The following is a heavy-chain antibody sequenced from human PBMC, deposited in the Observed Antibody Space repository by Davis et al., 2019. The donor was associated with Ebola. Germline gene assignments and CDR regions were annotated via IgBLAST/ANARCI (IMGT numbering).Heavy chain of an antibody. CDR1: GFTFSSYG. D-gene: IGHD2-15*01. J-gene: IGHJ4*02. Sequence: GGSLRLSCAASGFTFSSYGMHWVRQAPGKGLEWVAVIWYDGSNKYYADSVKGRFTISRDNSKNTLYLQMNSLGVEDTAVYYCARTHCSGGSCYLDYWGQGTLVTVSS. CDR3: ARTHCSGGSCYLDY. V-gene: IGHV3-33*01. CDR2: IWYDGSNK.